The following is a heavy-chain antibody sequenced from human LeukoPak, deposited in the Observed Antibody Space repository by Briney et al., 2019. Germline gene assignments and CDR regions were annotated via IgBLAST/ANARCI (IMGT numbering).Heavy chain of an antibody. CDR3: ATLGSYFDY. Sequence: GGSLRLSCAASGFTFSSYWMHWVRQAPGKRLVWVSRISSDGSSTNYADSVMGRFTVSRDNAENTLFLQMNSLRAEDAAVYYCATLGSYFDYWGQGTLVTVSP. J-gene: IGHJ4*02. D-gene: IGHD3-10*01. CDR2: ISSDGSST. CDR1: GFTFSSYW. V-gene: IGHV3-74*01.